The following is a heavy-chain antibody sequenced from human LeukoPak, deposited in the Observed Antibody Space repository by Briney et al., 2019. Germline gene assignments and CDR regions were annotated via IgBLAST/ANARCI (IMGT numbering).Heavy chain of an antibody. CDR1: GGSMSSYY. Sequence: SETLSLTCTVSGGSMSSYYWSWIRQPPGKGLEWIGYISYSGGTNYNPSLKSRVTISLDTSKNQFSLKLSSVTAADTALCYCARYYTSGWYGFDYWGQGTLVTVSS. CDR3: ARYYTSGWYGFDY. V-gene: IGHV4-59*08. CDR2: ISYSGGT. D-gene: IGHD6-19*01. J-gene: IGHJ4*02.